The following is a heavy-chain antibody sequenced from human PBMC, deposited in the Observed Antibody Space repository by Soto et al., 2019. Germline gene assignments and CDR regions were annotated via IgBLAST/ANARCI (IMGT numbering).Heavy chain of an antibody. V-gene: IGHV1-69*13. CDR2: IIPIFGTA. CDR1: GGTFSSYA. D-gene: IGHD3-10*01. J-gene: IGHJ5*02. Sequence: ASVKVSCKASGGTFSSYAISWVRQAPGQGLEWMGGIIPIFGTANYAQKFQGRVTITADESTSTAYMELSSLRSEDTAVYYCARDLEIYGSGSYSTPDWYDPWGQGTLVTVSS. CDR3: ARDLEIYGSGSYSTPDWYDP.